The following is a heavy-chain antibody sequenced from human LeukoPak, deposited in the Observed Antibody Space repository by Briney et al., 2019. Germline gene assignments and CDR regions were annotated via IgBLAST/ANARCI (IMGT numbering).Heavy chain of an antibody. CDR1: GGSFSGYY. V-gene: IGHV4-34*01. Sequence: PSETLSLPCAVYGGSFSGYYWSWIRQPPGKGLEWIGEINHSGCTNYNPSLKSRATIPVDTSRNQFSLKLSSVTAADTAVYYCARGVYIAAAQYAYWGQGTLVTVSS. D-gene: IGHD6-13*01. CDR2: INHSGCT. CDR3: ARGVYIAAAQYAY. J-gene: IGHJ4*02.